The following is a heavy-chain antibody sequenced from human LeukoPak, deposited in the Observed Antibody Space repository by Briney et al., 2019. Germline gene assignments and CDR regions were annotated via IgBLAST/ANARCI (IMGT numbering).Heavy chain of an antibody. CDR3: AKGSRQQSVPLAVY. CDR2: ISGSGGST. Sequence: PGGSLRLSCAASGFTFSSYAMSWVRQAPGKGLEWVSAISGSGGSTYYADSVKGRFTISRDNSKNTLYLQMNSLRAEDTAVYYCAKGSRQQSVPLAVYWGQGTLVTVSS. J-gene: IGHJ4*02. V-gene: IGHV3-23*01. CDR1: GFTFSSYA. D-gene: IGHD6-13*01.